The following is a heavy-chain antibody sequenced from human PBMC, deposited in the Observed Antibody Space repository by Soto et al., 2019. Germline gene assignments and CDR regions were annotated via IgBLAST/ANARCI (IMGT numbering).Heavy chain of an antibody. D-gene: IGHD2-15*01. CDR3: ATVAIGSFHH. CDR2: TYYSEST. J-gene: IGHJ1*01. Sequence: SETLSLTCTVSGGSISSSNYYWGWIRQPPGKGLEWIGSTYYSESTYYNPSLKSRVTISVDTSKNQFSLKLSSVTAADTAVYYCATVAIGSFHHWGQGTLVTVSS. V-gene: IGHV4-39*01. CDR1: GGSISSSNYY.